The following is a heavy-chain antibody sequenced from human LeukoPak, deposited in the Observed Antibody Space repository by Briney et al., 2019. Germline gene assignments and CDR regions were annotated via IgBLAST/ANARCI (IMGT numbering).Heavy chain of an antibody. V-gene: IGHV3-48*02. CDR1: GFTFSSYT. CDR3: ARISGLGAREYLDH. Sequence: QTGGSLRLSCAASGFTFSSYTMNRVRQAPGKGLEWVSYVSASGSATYYGDSVKGRFTISRDNAKNSVYMQMNSLRDEDTAVYYCARISGLGAREYLDHWGQGTLVTVSS. D-gene: IGHD2/OR15-2a*01. CDR2: VSASGSAT. J-gene: IGHJ4*02.